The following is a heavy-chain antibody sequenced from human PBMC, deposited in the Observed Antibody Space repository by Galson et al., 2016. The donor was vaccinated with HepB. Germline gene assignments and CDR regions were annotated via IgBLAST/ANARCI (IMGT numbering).Heavy chain of an antibody. V-gene: IGHV4-31*03. J-gene: IGHJ5*02. CDR3: ARDRSSSGRFDP. CDR1: GGSIRSGGYY. D-gene: IGHD6-6*01. CDR2: IYHSESI. Sequence: TLSLTCTVSGGSIRSGGYYWSWIRQFPGKGLEWIGYIYHSESIYYNPSLKSRVNISVDTSKNQFSLKLRPVTAADTAVYYFARDRSSSGRFDPWGQGTLVTVSS.